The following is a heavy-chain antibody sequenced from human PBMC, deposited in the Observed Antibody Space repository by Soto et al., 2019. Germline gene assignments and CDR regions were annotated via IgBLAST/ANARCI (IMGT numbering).Heavy chain of an antibody. CDR3: AKGLILRYFDWTGYYYMDV. CDR1: GFTFSSYG. CDR2: ISYDGSNK. D-gene: IGHD3-9*01. V-gene: IGHV3-30*18. J-gene: IGHJ6*03. Sequence: GGSLRLSCAASGFTFSSYGMHWVRQAPGKGLEWVAVISYDGSNKYYADSVKGRFTISRDNSKNTLYLQMNSLRAEDTAVYYCAKGLILRYFDWTGYYYMDVWGKGTTVTVSS.